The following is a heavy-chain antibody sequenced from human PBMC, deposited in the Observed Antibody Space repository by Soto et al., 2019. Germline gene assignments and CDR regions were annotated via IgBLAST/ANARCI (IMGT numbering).Heavy chain of an antibody. J-gene: IGHJ4*02. Sequence: GGSLRLSCAASGFTFSSYGMHWVRQAPGKGLEWVAVISYDGSNKYYADSVKGRFTISRDNSKNTLYLQMNSLRAEDTAVYYCAKDHVVKLELPEYFDYWGQGTLVTVSS. V-gene: IGHV3-30*18. CDR3: AKDHVVKLELPEYFDY. CDR1: GFTFSSYG. D-gene: IGHD1-7*01. CDR2: ISYDGSNK.